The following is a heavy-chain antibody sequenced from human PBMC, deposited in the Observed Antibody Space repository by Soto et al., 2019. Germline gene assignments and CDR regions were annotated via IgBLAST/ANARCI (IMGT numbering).Heavy chain of an antibody. CDR2: ISSSSSTI. J-gene: IGHJ6*03. Sequence: GGSLRLSCAASGFTFSSYSMNWVRQAPGKGLEWVSYISSSSSTIYYADSVKGRFTISRDNAKNSLYLQMNSLRAEDTAVYYCARDLPFVVVPAAMSYYYYYMDVWGKGTTVTVSS. CDR3: ARDLPFVVVPAAMSYYYYYMDV. V-gene: IGHV3-48*01. CDR1: GFTFSSYS. D-gene: IGHD2-2*01.